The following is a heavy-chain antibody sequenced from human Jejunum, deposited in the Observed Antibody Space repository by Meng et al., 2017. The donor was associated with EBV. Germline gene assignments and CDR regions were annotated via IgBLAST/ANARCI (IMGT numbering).Heavy chain of an antibody. Sequence: WTASGFTFSKAWMSWVRQAPGKGLEWGGRIKSKTHGEATDYAAPVKGRFTISRDDSKNTVYLQMNSLKAEDTAVYYCTTGVGWGFDFWGRGTLVTVSS. CDR2: IKSKTHGEAT. CDR3: TTGVGWGFDF. J-gene: IGHJ4*02. CDR1: GFTFSKAW. D-gene: IGHD6-19*01. V-gene: IGHV3-15*01.